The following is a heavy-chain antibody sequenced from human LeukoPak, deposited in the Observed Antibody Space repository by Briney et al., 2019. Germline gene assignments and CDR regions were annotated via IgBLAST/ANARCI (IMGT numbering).Heavy chain of an antibody. V-gene: IGHV1-69*04. D-gene: IGHD6-13*01. CDR2: IIPILGIA. CDR3: ARSPLGIAPNFDY. CDR1: GDTFSSYA. J-gene: IGHJ4*02. Sequence: SVKGSSKASGDTFSSYAISWVRQTPVQGLEWMGRIIPILGIANYAQKFQGRVTITADKSTSTAYIERSSLRSEDTAVYYCARSPLGIAPNFDYWGQGTLVTVSS.